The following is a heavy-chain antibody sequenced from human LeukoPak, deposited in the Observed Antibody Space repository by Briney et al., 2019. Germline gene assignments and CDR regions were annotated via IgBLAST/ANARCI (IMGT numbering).Heavy chain of an antibody. Sequence: PGGSLRLSCAASGFTFSFYGMNWVRQAPGKGLEWVPVISWNSGSIGYADSVKGRFTISRDNAKNSLYLQMNSLRAEDTAVYYCAREARSSSWYVYYYYYMDVWGKGTTVTISS. D-gene: IGHD6-13*01. CDR1: GFTFSFYG. J-gene: IGHJ6*03. V-gene: IGHV3-48*04. CDR3: AREARSSSWYVYYYYYMDV. CDR2: ISWNSGSI.